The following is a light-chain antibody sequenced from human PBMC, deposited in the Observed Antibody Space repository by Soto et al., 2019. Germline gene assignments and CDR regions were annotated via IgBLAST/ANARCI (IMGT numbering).Light chain of an antibody. Sequence: QSVLTQPPSVSAAPGQKVTISCSGTSSNIGKHFVSWYQQFPGAAPRLLIFDINKRPSGIPDRFSGSRSGTSATLGITGLQTGDEADYYCGTWDSSLSAWVFGGGTKVTVL. V-gene: IGLV1-51*01. CDR2: DIN. CDR3: GTWDSSLSAWV. CDR1: SSNIGKHF. J-gene: IGLJ3*02.